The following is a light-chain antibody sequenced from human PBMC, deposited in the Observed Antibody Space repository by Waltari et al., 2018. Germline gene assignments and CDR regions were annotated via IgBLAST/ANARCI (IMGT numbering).Light chain of an antibody. CDR1: QSVSSN. CDR2: GAS. Sequence: EIVMTQSPATLSVSPWERATLSCRASQSVSSNLAWYQQKPGQAPRLLIYGASTRATGIPARFSGSGFGTEFTLTISSLQSEDFAVYYCQQYNNWLTFGGGTKVEIK. V-gene: IGKV3-15*01. CDR3: QQYNNWLT. J-gene: IGKJ4*01.